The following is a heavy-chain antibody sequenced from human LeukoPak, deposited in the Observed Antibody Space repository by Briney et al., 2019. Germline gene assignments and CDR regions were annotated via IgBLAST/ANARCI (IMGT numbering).Heavy chain of an antibody. CDR3: ARAAGRITIYRGDDL. CDR1: GYSFNTYS. CDR2: ISALNGNT. J-gene: IGHJ5*02. V-gene: IGHV1-18*01. Sequence: ASVKVSCKASGYSFNTYSVNWVRQAPGQGFEWMGWISALNGNTNYAQKFRDRVTMTTDTSTSTAYMELRSLRSDDTALYFCARAAGRITIYRGDDLWGXGTLVTVSS. D-gene: IGHD3-10*01.